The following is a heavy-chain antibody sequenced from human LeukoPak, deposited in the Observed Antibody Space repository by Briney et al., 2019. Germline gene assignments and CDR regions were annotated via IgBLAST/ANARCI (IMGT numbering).Heavy chain of an antibody. V-gene: IGHV3-23*01. CDR2: ISRSGGST. J-gene: IGHJ5*02. D-gene: IGHD6-19*01. CDR1: GFTFSSYA. Sequence: GGSLRLSCAASGFTFSSYAMSWVRQDPGKGLEWLSSISRSGGSTYYADSVKGRFTISRDNSKNTLFLQMNSLRAEDTAVYYCARVGYSSGWYGWFDPWGQGTLVTVSS. CDR3: ARVGYSSGWYGWFDP.